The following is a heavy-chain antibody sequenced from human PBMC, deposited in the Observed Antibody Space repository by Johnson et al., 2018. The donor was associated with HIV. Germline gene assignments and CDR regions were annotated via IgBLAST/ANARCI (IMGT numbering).Heavy chain of an antibody. J-gene: IGHJ3*02. V-gene: IGHV3-48*04. D-gene: IGHD3-16*01. CDR3: ARDGGRGDFDI. Sequence: VQLVESGGGLVQPGGSLRLSCAASGFTFSSYAMSWVRQAPGKGLEWVSYISTSGSSIYYADSVKGRFTISRDNAKHSLYRQMNSLRVEDTAVYYCARDGGRGDFDIWGQGTRVTVSS. CDR1: GFTFSSYA. CDR2: ISTSGSSI.